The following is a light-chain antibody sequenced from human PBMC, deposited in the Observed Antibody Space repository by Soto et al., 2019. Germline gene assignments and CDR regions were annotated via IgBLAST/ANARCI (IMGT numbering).Light chain of an antibody. V-gene: IGKV1-9*01. J-gene: IGKJ4*01. Sequence: IQLTQSPSSLSASVGDRVTITCRASQGISSYLTWYQQKPGKAHKLLIYAAYTLHSGVQSKFSGSGSGTDFTLTIRSLQPEDFATYYCKQLNSYPLTFGGGTKVDIK. CDR2: AAY. CDR3: KQLNSYPLT. CDR1: QGISSY.